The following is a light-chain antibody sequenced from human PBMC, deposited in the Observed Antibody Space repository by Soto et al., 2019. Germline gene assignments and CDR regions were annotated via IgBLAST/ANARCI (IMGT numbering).Light chain of an antibody. Sequence: DIQMTQSPSSLSASVGDRVTITCEASQDISNYLNWYQQKPGKAPKLLIYDASNLETGVPSRFSGSGSGTDVTFTISSLQQEDSATYYCQQYDNLTITFGQGTRLEIK. J-gene: IGKJ5*01. CDR3: QQYDNLTIT. V-gene: IGKV1-33*01. CDR2: DAS. CDR1: QDISNY.